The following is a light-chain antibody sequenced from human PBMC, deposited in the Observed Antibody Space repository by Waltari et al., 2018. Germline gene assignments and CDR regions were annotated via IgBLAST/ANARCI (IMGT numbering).Light chain of an antibody. CDR2: DTS. CDR1: ESVFNY. V-gene: IGKV3-11*01. Sequence: EIVLTPSPVTLSLAAGERATLSCRASESVFNYLAWYQQKPGQSPRLLIYDTSKRATGIPARFSGSGYGTDFTLTINNLEAEDFALYYCQQGSILPLTFGGGTKVEIK. CDR3: QQGSILPLT. J-gene: IGKJ4*01.